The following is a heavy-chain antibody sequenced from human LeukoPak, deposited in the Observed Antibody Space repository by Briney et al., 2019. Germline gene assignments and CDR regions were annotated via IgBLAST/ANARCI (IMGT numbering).Heavy chain of an antibody. V-gene: IGHV3-30*02. J-gene: IGHJ5*02. CDR1: GFIFSNYG. CDR3: ATMQWLEGVDWFDP. Sequence: GGSLRLSCAASGFIFSNYGMHWVRQAPGKGLEWVAFIRYDESNKFYADSGKGRFTLSRDNSKNILFLHMNSLRAEDTAVYYCATMQWLEGVDWFDPWGQGTLVTVSS. D-gene: IGHD6-19*01. CDR2: IRYDESNK.